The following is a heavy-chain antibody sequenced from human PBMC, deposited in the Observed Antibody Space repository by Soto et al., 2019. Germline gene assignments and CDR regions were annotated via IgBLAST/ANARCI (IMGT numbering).Heavy chain of an antibody. CDR1: GGSISSGGYY. V-gene: IGHV4-31*03. CDR2: IYYSGST. J-gene: IGHJ6*02. D-gene: IGHD3-16*01. Sequence: QVQLQESGPGLVKPSQTLSLTCTVSGGSISSGGYYWSWIRQHPGKGLEWIGYIYYSGSTYYNPSRKPRVTIAVDTSNNQFSQKLSSVTAEDTAVYYCAASCGGCGGFNDDGLDVWGQGTTVTVSS. CDR3: AASCGGCGGFNDDGLDV.